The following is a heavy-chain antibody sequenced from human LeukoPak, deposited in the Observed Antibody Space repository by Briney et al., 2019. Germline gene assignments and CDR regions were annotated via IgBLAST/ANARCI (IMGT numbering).Heavy chain of an antibody. CDR1: GGSISSSSYY. CDR3: ARILDNFDY. CDR2: IYYSGGT. V-gene: IGHV4-39*01. D-gene: IGHD1-26*01. Sequence: KASETLSLTCTVSGGSISSSSYYWGWIRQPPGKGLEWIGSIYYSGGTYYNPSLKSRVTISVDTSKNQFSLKLSSVTAADTAVYYCARILDNFDYWGQGTLVTVSS. J-gene: IGHJ4*02.